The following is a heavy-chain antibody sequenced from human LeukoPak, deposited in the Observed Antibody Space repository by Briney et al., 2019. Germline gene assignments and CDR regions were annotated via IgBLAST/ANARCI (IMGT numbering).Heavy chain of an antibody. V-gene: IGHV1-46*01. CDR2: INPSGGST. J-gene: IGHJ4*02. Sequence: ASVKVSCKASGYTFTSYYMHWVRQAPGQGLEWMGIINPSGGSTSYAQKFQGRVTMTRDMSTSTVYMELSSLRSEDTAVYYCARAFVLRFLESYYFDYWGPGTLVNVSS. CDR1: GYTFTSYY. CDR3: ARAFVLRFLESYYFDY. D-gene: IGHD3-3*01.